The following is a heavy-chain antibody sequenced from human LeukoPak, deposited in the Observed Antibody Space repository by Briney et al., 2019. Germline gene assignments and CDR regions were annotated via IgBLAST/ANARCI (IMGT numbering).Heavy chain of an antibody. D-gene: IGHD6-13*01. J-gene: IGHJ5*02. V-gene: IGHV2-5*02. CDR2: IYWDDDK. CDR1: GFSLSTSGVG. Sequence: SGPTLVNPTQTLTLTCTFSGFSLSTSGVGVGWIRQPPGKALEWLALIYWDDDKRYSPSLKSRLTITKDTSKNQVVLTMTNMDPVDTATYYCAHRLWDSSSWYGGGFDPWGQGTLVTVSS. CDR3: AHRLWDSSSWYGGGFDP.